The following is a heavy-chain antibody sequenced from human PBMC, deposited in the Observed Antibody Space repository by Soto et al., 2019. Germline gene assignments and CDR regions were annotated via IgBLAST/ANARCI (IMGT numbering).Heavy chain of an antibody. V-gene: IGHV3-30*14. CDR1: GFTFCAYT. Sequence: QMQLVESGGGVVQPGRSLRLSCAASGFTFCAYTMHWVRQAPGKGLEWVAVISYDGNSERYTEAVKGRLTVSRDNSKITMYLQMNRLRAEDTAVYYCARDGYSGKSDGFDVWGQGTMVTVSS. CDR2: ISYDGNSE. J-gene: IGHJ3*01. D-gene: IGHD1-26*01. CDR3: ARDGYSGKSDGFDV.